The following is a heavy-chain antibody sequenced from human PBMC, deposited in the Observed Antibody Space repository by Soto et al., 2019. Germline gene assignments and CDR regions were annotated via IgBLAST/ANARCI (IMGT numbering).Heavy chain of an antibody. Sequence: SETLSLTCTVSGGSISSYYWSWIRQPPGKGLEWIGYIYYSGSTNYNPSLKSRVTISVDTSKNQFSLKLSSVTAADTAVYYCARDHDSSGYYGWCDYWGQGTRVTV. CDR1: GGSISSYY. V-gene: IGHV4-59*01. D-gene: IGHD3-22*01. CDR3: ARDHDSSGYYGWCDY. CDR2: IYYSGST. J-gene: IGHJ4*02.